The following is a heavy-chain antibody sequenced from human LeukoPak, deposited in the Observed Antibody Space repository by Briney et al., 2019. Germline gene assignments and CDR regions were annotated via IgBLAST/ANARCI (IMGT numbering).Heavy chain of an antibody. CDR3: ARDWYYDSSGYFHY. V-gene: IGHV3-33*01. Sequence: PGGSLRLSCAASGFTFSRYGMHWVRQAPGKGLEWVAFIWHDGTNQTYADSVKGRFTISRDNAKKMVFVQLNSLRAEDTAVYYCARDWYYDSSGYFHYWGQGTLVTASS. D-gene: IGHD3-22*01. J-gene: IGHJ1*01. CDR1: GFTFSRYG. CDR2: IWHDGTNQ.